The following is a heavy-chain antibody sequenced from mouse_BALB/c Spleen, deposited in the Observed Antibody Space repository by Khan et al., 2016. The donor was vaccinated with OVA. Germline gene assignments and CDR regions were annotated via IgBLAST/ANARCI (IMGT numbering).Heavy chain of an antibody. J-gene: IGHJ2*01. CDR2: ISSGGSYT. D-gene: IGHD1-1*01. CDR3: ARTPGYYGSNYFDY. CDR1: GFTFINYA. Sequence: EVELVESGGGLVKPGGSLKFSCAASGFTFINYAMSWVRQTPEKRLEWVATISSGGSYTYYPDSVKGRFTISRDNANNTLNLQMNRLRSEDTAMYYCARTPGYYGSNYFDYWGQGTTLTVSS. V-gene: IGHV5-9-3*01.